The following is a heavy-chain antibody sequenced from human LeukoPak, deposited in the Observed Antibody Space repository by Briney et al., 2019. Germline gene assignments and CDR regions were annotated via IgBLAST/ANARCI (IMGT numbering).Heavy chain of an antibody. Sequence: SETLSLTCAVYGGSFSGYYWSWIRQPPGKGLEWIGEINHSGSTNYNPSLKSRVTISVDRSKNQFSLKLSSVTAADTAVYYCARSPGDIVVVPAAFDYWGQGTLVTVSS. CDR3: ARSPGDIVVVPAAFDY. V-gene: IGHV4-34*01. CDR2: INHSGST. J-gene: IGHJ4*02. CDR1: GGSFSGYY. D-gene: IGHD2-2*01.